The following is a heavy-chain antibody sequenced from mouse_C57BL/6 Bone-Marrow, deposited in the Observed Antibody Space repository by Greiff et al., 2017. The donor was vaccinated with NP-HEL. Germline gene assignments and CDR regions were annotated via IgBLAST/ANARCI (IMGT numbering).Heavy chain of an antibody. D-gene: IGHD2-4*01. CDR1: GYTFTSYW. CDR2: INPSSGYT. V-gene: IGHV1-7*01. Sequence: VKLMESGAELAKPGASVKLSCKASGYTFTSYWMHWVKQRPGQGLEWIGYINPSSGYTKYNQKFKDKATLTADKSSSTAYMQLSSLTYEDSAVYYCAREIYYDYDGRGYAMDYWGQGTSVTVSS. J-gene: IGHJ4*01. CDR3: AREIYYDYDGRGYAMDY.